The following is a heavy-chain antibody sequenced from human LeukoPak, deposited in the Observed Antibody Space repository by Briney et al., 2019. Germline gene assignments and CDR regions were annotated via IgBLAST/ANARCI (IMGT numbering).Heavy chain of an antibody. CDR3: ASYPRYSSSPPFDY. Sequence: ASVEVSCKASGYIFTGQDMHWVRQAPGQGLEWMGWINPNTGDTNYAQKFQGRVTMTRDTTISAAFMELSRLTSDDTAMYFCASYPRYSSSPPFDYWGQGTLVTVSS. D-gene: IGHD6-19*01. CDR2: INPNTGDT. J-gene: IGHJ4*02. CDR1: GYIFTGQD. V-gene: IGHV1-2*02.